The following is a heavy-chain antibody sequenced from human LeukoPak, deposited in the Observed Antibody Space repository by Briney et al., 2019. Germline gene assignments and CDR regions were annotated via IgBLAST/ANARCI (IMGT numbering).Heavy chain of an antibody. CDR1: GFTFSSYD. CDR3: ARGYRSGHIGIDY. D-gene: IGHD6-19*01. CDR2: IRYDGNNK. J-gene: IGHJ4*02. Sequence: PGGSLRLSCAASGFTFSSYDMHWVRQAPGKGLEWVAFIRYDGNNKYYEDSVKGRLTISRDNSKNTLYLQMNSLRGEDTAVYYCARGYRSGHIGIDYWGQGTLVTVSS. V-gene: IGHV3-30*02.